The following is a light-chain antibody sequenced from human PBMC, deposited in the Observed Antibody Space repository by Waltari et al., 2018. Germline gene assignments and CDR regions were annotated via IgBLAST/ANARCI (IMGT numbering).Light chain of an antibody. CDR3: CSYAGRATWA. Sequence: QSALTQPRSVSGSPGHSVTISCTGTSRDVGGYDYVSWYQQHPGKAPKRVIYDVNKRPAGVPDRFSGSKSGNTASLTISGLQADDEADYNCCSYAGRATWAFGGGTKLTVL. V-gene: IGLV2-11*01. J-gene: IGLJ3*02. CDR1: SRDVGGYDY. CDR2: DVN.